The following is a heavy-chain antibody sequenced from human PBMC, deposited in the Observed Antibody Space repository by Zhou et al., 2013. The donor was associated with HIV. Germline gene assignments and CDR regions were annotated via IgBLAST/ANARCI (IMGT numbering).Heavy chain of an antibody. CDR1: GYTFTSYA. CDR3: ARHMDSADWYVDDAFDI. CDR2: INAGNGNT. J-gene: IGHJ3*02. Sequence: QVQLVQSGAEVKKPGASVRVSCKASGYTFTSYALHWVRQAPGQRLEWMGWINAGNGNTKYSQKFQGRVTITRDTFASTVHMELSSLRSEDTAVYYCARHMDSADWYVDDAFDIWGQGTMVTVSS. D-gene: IGHD3-9*01. V-gene: IGHV1-3*01.